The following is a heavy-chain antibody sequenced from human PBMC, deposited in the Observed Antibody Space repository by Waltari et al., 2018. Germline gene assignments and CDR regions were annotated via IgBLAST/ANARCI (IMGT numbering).Heavy chain of an antibody. Sequence: EVQLVESGGGLIQPGGSLRLSCAASGFTVSSNYMSWVRQAPGKGLEWVSVIYSGGSTYYADSVKGRFTISRDNSKNTLYLQMNSLRAEDTAVYYCARGATLGYRGMDVWGQGTTVTVSS. CDR2: IYSGGST. J-gene: IGHJ6*02. V-gene: IGHV3-53*01. CDR3: ARGATLGYRGMDV. D-gene: IGHD2-15*01. CDR1: GFTVSSNY.